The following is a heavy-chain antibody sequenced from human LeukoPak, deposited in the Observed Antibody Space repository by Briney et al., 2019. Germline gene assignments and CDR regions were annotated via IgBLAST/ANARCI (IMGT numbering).Heavy chain of an antibody. CDR2: ISVHNGNT. CDR1: GYTFTGFG. J-gene: IGHJ4*02. D-gene: IGHD6-19*01. Sequence: ASVKVSCKTSGYTFTGFGVTWVRQAPGQGLEWVGTISVHNGNTIFAQKLQGRVTLTTDTSTNTAFMDLRSLRSDDTAVYYCAASSLYSGYENLIAVAGTTDYWGQGTLVTVSS. V-gene: IGHV1-18*01. CDR3: AASSLYSGYENLIAVAGTTDY.